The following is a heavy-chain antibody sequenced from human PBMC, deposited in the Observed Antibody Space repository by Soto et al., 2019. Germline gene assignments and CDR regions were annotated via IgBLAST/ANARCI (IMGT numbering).Heavy chain of an antibody. D-gene: IGHD3-9*01. V-gene: IGHV1-3*01. CDR1: GYTFTSYA. CDR3: ARDQTYDILTGACFDY. Sequence: ASVKVSCKASGYTFTSYAMHWVRQAPGQRLEWMGWINAGNGNTKYSQKFQGRVTITRDTSASTAYMELSSLRSEDTAVYYCARDQTYDILTGACFDYWGQGTLVTVSS. J-gene: IGHJ4*02. CDR2: INAGNGNT.